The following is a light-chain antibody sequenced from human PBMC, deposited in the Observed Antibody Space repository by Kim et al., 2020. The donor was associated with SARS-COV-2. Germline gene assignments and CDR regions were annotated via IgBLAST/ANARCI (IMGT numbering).Light chain of an antibody. J-gene: IGLJ1*01. CDR2: AVS. CDR1: SSDVGSYNY. Sequence: SITLSCTGTSSDVGSYNYVSWYQQHPGKAPKLMIDAVSNRPSGVSNRFSGSKSGNTASLTISGLQAEDEADYYCSSYTRSSSNYVFGTGTKVTVL. CDR3: SSYTRSSSNYV. V-gene: IGLV2-14*03.